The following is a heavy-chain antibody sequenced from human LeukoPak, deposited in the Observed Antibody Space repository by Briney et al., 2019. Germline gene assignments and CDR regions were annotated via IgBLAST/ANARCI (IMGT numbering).Heavy chain of an antibody. CDR3: ARGTLGWRYYYYYYMDV. CDR2: MNPNSGNT. D-gene: IGHD6-19*01. CDR1: GYTFTSYD. Sequence: ASVTVSCKASGYTFTSYDINWVRQATGQGLEWMGWMNPNSGNTGYAQKFQGRVTMTRNTSISTAYMELSSLRSEDTAVYYCARGTLGWRYYYYYYMDVWGKGTTVTISS. V-gene: IGHV1-8*02. J-gene: IGHJ6*03.